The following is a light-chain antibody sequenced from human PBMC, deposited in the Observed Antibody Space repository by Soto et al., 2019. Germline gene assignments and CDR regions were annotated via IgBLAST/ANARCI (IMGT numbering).Light chain of an antibody. CDR1: KLGDKY. J-gene: IGLJ2*01. Sequence: SYELTQPPSVSVSPGQTASITCSGGKLGDKYACWYQQKPGQSPVLVIYQDSKRPSGIPERFSCSNSGNTATLTISGTQAMDEADYYCQSWDSSTALVFGGGTKLTVL. CDR3: QSWDSSTALV. CDR2: QDS. V-gene: IGLV3-1*01.